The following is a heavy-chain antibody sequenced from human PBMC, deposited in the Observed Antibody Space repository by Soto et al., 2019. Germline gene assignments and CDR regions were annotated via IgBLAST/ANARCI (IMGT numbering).Heavy chain of an antibody. J-gene: IGHJ4*02. V-gene: IGHV1-18*01. CDR3: ARQPRYSYADS. D-gene: IGHD5-18*01. CDR2: ISGHNGNT. CDR1: GYTFSNYG. Sequence: QVQLMQSGPEVKEPGASVKLSCKASGYTFSNYGLSWVRQAPGQGLEWMGWISGHNGNTIYAQKLQDRVTMTTDTSTRTADMELRSLRSDDTAVYYCARQPRYSYADSWGPGTLVTVAS.